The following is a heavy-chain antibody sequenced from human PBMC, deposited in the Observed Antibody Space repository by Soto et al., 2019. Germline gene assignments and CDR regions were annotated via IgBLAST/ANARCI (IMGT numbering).Heavy chain of an antibody. CDR1: GFTFSSYS. D-gene: IGHD2-2*01. Sequence: EVQLVESGGGLVQPGGSLRLSCAASGFTFSSYSLNWVRQAPGKGLEWVSYISSGSSTIYYADSVKGRFTISRDNAKNSLYLQMNSLRAEGTAVYYATRSAYMDVWGKGTTVTVSS. J-gene: IGHJ6*03. V-gene: IGHV3-48*01. CDR2: ISSGSSTI. CDR3: TRSAYMDV.